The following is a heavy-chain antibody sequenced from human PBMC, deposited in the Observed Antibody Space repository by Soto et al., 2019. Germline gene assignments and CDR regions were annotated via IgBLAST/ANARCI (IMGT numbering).Heavy chain of an antibody. D-gene: IGHD3-22*01. Sequence: GESLKISCKGSTYTFTSYWIGWVRQMPGKGLEWMGLIYPGNSDTKYSPSFQGQVTISADKSISTAYLRWSSLKASDTAMYYCASLSYYDSYSGFDYWGQGTLVTVSS. J-gene: IGHJ4*02. CDR2: IYPGNSDT. CDR3: ASLSYYDSYSGFDY. V-gene: IGHV5-51*01. CDR1: TYTFTSYW.